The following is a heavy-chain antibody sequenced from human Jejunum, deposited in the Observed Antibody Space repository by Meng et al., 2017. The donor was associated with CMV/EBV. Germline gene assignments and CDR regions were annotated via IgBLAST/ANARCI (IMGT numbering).Heavy chain of an antibody. Sequence: LRLSCVASGVTFRSYPMSWVRRAPGKGLEWVSLIYSGDSGTYYADSVKGRFTISRDNSKNTLYLQMNNLRAEDTAVYYCAKTWDYWGQGTLVTVSS. CDR1: GVTFRSYP. CDR2: IYSGDSGT. CDR3: AKTWDY. V-gene: IGHV3-23*03. J-gene: IGHJ4*02.